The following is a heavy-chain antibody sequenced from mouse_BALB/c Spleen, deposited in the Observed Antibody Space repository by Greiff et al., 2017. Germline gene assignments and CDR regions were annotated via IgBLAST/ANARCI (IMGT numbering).Heavy chain of an antibody. Sequence: EVKLVESGGGLVKPGGSLKLSCAASGFAFSSYDMSWVRQTPEKRLEWVAYISSGGGSTYYPDTVKGRFTISRDNAKNTLYLQMSSLKSEDTAMYYCAREGGKEDWFAYWGQGTLVTVSA. J-gene: IGHJ3*01. CDR2: ISSGGGST. CDR3: AREGGKEDWFAY. CDR1: GFAFSSYD. V-gene: IGHV5-12-1*01.